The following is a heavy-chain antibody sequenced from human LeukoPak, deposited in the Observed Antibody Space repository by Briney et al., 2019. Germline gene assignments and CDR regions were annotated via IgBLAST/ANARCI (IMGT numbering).Heavy chain of an antibody. Sequence: GGSLRLSCAASGFTFSSYAMSWVRQAPGKGLEWVSTVDGNGDRTYYADSVKGRFTISRDNSNNTLYLQMNSLKADDTALYYCAKDPDYDILTGTTFDYWGQGTLVTVSS. CDR3: AKDPDYDILTGTTFDY. J-gene: IGHJ4*02. CDR2: VDGNGDRT. V-gene: IGHV3-23*01. D-gene: IGHD3-9*01. CDR1: GFTFSSYA.